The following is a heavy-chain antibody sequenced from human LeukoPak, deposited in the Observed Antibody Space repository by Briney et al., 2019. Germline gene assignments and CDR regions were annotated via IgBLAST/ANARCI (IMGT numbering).Heavy chain of an antibody. CDR3: ATHTTAVTLYYFDC. CDR2: IHYSGST. Sequence: SETLSLTCAVSGVSISSSSYYWGWIRQPPGKGLEWIGSIHYSGSTYYNPSLKSRVTISVDTSKKQFSLRLRSVTAADTAIYYCATHTTAVTLYYFDCWGQGTLVTVSS. D-gene: IGHD1-1*01. CDR1: GVSISSSSYY. V-gene: IGHV4-39*01. J-gene: IGHJ4*02.